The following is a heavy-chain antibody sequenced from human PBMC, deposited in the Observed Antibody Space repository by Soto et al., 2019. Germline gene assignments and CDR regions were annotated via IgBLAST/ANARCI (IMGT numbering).Heavy chain of an antibody. J-gene: IGHJ6*02. CDR1: GFNVNSFY. D-gene: IGHD2-21*01. CDR2: INSGGNIT. V-gene: IGHV3-53*01. CDR3: ARSLWSPYFYYGLDV. Sequence: EVQLVESGGGLIQPGGSLRLSCAASGFNVNSFYMSWIRQAPGTGLEWVSHINSGGNITPYADSVRGRFTISRDNSKNTLYLDMHSLTTDDTAVYFCARSLWSPYFYYGLDVWGHGTTVTVSS.